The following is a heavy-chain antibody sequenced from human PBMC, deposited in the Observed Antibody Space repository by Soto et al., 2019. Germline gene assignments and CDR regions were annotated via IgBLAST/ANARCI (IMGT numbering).Heavy chain of an antibody. J-gene: IGHJ4*02. CDR2: IYYSGST. Sequence: PSETLSLTCTVSGGSISSYYWSWIRQPPGKGLEWIGYIYYSGSTNYNPSLKSRVTISVDTSKNQFSLKLSSVTAADTAVYYCARSTVTRRFDDWGQGTLVTVSS. CDR1: GGSISSYY. CDR3: ARSTVTRRFDD. V-gene: IGHV4-59*08. D-gene: IGHD4-17*01.